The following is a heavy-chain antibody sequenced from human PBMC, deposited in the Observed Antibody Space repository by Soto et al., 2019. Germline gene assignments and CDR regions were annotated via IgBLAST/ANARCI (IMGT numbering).Heavy chain of an antibody. Sequence: SETLSLTCTVSGGSISSYYWSWIRQPPGKGLEWIGYIYYSGSTNYNPSLKSRVTISVDTSKNQFSLKLSSVTAADTAVYYCARATLDYYYMDVWGKGSRVTVSS. CDR2: IYYSGST. J-gene: IGHJ6*03. CDR1: GGSISSYY. CDR3: ARATLDYYYMDV. V-gene: IGHV4-59*01.